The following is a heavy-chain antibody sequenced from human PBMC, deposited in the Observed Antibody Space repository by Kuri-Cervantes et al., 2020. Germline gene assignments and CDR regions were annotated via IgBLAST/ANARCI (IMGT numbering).Heavy chain of an antibody. CDR3: ARDRPPDSSSWYWGNWFDP. V-gene: IGHV3-48*04. CDR2: ISSSSSTI. CDR1: GFTFSSYS. J-gene: IGHJ5*02. D-gene: IGHD6-13*01. Sequence: GESLKISCAASGFTFSSYSMNWVRQAPGKGLEWVSYISSSSSTIYYADSVKGRFTISRDNAKNSLYLQMNSLRAEDTAVYYCARDRPPDSSSWYWGNWFDPWGQGTLVTVSS.